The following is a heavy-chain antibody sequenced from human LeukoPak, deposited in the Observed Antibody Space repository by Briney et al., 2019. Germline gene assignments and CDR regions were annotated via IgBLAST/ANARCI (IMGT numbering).Heavy chain of an antibody. CDR2: ISYSGYT. J-gene: IGHJ4*02. CDR1: GASIRSYY. D-gene: IGHD4-23*01. Sequence: PSETLSLTCTVSGASIRSYYWSWIRQAPGKGLEWVGFISYSGYTSFSPSLKSRVAISVDTSKSQFSLRLTSMTAADTAIYYCARGRNDNGGMFFDSWAQGTLVTVSS. CDR3: ARGRNDNGGMFFDS. V-gene: IGHV4-59*01.